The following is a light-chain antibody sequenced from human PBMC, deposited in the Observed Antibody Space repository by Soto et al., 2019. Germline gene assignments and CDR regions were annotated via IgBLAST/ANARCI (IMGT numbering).Light chain of an antibody. CDR2: GAS. J-gene: IGKJ1*01. Sequence: EIVLTQSPGTLSLSPVERATLSCMASQSLSSSYLAWYQQKSGQAPRLLIYGASTRVTGIPARFSGSGSGTEFTLTISSLQSEDFAVYYCQQYKNGWTFGQGTKVDI. V-gene: IGKV3-15*01. CDR1: QSLSSSY. CDR3: QQYKNGWT.